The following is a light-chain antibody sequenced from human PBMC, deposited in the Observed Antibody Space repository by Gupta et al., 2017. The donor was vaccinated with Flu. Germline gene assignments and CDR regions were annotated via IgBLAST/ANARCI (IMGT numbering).Light chain of an antibody. J-gene: IGLJ1*01. V-gene: IGLV2-23*02. CDR2: EVG. CDR3: CSYAGRSLFFV. Sequence: QSALTQPASVSGSPGQSITISCTGSRSDVGAYDLVSWYQVRPGRAPKLIIFEVGKWPSGVPDRFSGSKAGNTASLTISGLLPEDEADYYCCSYAGRSLFFVFGTGTTVTVL. CDR1: RSDVGAYDL.